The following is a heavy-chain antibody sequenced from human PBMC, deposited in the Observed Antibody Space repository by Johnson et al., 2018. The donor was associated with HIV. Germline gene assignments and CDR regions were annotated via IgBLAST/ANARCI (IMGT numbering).Heavy chain of an antibody. CDR3: ARDLGVGGTVPRSVAFDI. D-gene: IGHD1-26*01. V-gene: IGHV3-30-3*01. CDR2: ISYDGSNK. J-gene: IGHJ3*02. CDR1: GFTFSSYA. Sequence: QVQLVESGGGVVQPGRSLRLSCAASGFTFSSYAMHWVRQAPGKGLEWVAVISYDGSNKYYADSVKGRFTISRDNSKNTLYLQMNSRRAEDTALYYCARDLGVGGTVPRSVAFDIWGQGTMVTVSS.